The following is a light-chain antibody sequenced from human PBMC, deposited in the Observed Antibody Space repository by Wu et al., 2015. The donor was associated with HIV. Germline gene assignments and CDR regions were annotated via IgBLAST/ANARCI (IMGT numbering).Light chain of an antibody. J-gene: IGKJ2*03. CDR3: QCFGG. CDR1: QAISKNH. V-gene: IGKV3-20*01. Sequence: TQSPGTLSVPPGERATLSCRPSQAISKNHLAWYRQKSGQPPRLLMTGTYERASGVPDRFVGSGSGTNYTLTITKVQAEDFAVYFCQCFGGFGQGTKLEMK. CDR2: GTY.